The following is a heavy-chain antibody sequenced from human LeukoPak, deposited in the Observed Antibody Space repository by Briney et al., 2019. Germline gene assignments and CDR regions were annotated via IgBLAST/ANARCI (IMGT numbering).Heavy chain of an antibody. J-gene: IGHJ3*02. D-gene: IGHD3-22*01. V-gene: IGHV1-69*04. Sequence: GASVKVSCKASGGTFSSYAISWVRQAPGQGLEWMGRIIPILGIANYAQKFQGRVTITADKSTSTAYMELSSLRSEDTAVYYCARAYYYDSSISVAIAFDIWGQGTMVTVSS. CDR2: IIPILGIA. CDR3: ARAYYYDSSISVAIAFDI. CDR1: GGTFSSYA.